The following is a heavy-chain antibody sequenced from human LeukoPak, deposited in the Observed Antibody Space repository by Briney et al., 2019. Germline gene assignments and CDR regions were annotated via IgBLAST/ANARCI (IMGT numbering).Heavy chain of an antibody. V-gene: IGHV4-39*07. CDR3: ARDHTMVRGAPFDY. Sequence: SETLSLTCTVSGGSISSSSYYWGWIRQPPGKGLEWIESIYYSGSTYYNPSLKSRVTITVYTYKNKFSLKLSSVTAADTAVYYCARDHTMVRGAPFDYWGQGTLVTVSS. CDR1: GGSISSSSYY. J-gene: IGHJ4*02. D-gene: IGHD3-10*01. CDR2: IYYSGST.